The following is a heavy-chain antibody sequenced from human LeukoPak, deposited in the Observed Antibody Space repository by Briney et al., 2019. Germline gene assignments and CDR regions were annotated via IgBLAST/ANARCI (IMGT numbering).Heavy chain of an antibody. Sequence: GGSLRLSCAASGFTFSNYAMTWVRQAPGKGLEWVSAISASDGSTYYVDSVKGRFTISRDLSKNTLYLQTNSLRAEDTAVYYCAKLTSGWFEDFWGQGTLVTVSS. D-gene: IGHD6-19*01. CDR2: ISASDGST. CDR3: AKLTSGWFEDF. CDR1: GFTFSNYA. V-gene: IGHV3-23*01. J-gene: IGHJ4*02.